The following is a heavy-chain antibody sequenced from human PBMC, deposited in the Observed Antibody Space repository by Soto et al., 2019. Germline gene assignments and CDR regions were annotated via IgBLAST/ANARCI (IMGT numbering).Heavy chain of an antibody. CDR1: GFTFSNAW. CDR2: IKSKYDGGTT. D-gene: IGHD3-16*01. V-gene: IGHV3-15*07. CDR3: STGGYYFDY. Sequence: EEQLVESGGGLVKPGGSLRLSCATSGFTFSNAWMNWVRQAPGKGLEWVGRIKSKYDGGTTDYAAPVKGKFTISRDDSKNTVYLHLSGLKTGDKAVYYCSTGGYYFDYWGQGTLVTVSS. J-gene: IGHJ4*02.